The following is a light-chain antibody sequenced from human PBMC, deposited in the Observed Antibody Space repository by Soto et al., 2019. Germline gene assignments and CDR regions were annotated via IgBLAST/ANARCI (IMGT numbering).Light chain of an antibody. CDR1: QSVSNNY. V-gene: IGKV3-20*01. CDR2: GAS. CDR3: QQYGGPPLVT. J-gene: IGKJ4*01. Sequence: EIVLTQSPGTLSLSPGERATLSCRASQSVSNNYIAWYQQKPGQAPSLLIYGASSRATGIPDRFSGSGSGTDFTLTITRLEPEDSAVYYFQQYGGPPLVTFGGGTKVEIK.